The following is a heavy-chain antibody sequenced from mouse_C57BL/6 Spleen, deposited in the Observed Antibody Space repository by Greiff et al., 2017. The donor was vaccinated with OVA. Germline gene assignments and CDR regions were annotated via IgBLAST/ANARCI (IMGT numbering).Heavy chain of an antibody. Sequence: EVKLLESGPGMVKPSQSLSLTCTVTGYSITSGYDWHWIRHFPGNKLEWMGYISYSGSTNYNPSLNSRISITHDTSKNHVFLKLNSVTTEDTATYYCARDHYSNSFAYWGQGTLVTVSA. CDR3: ARDHYSNSFAY. J-gene: IGHJ3*01. V-gene: IGHV3-1*01. CDR2: ISYSGST. CDR1: GYSITSGYD. D-gene: IGHD2-5*01.